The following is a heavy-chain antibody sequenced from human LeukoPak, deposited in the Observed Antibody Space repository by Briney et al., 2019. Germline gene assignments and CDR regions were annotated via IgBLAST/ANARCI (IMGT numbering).Heavy chain of an antibody. CDR1: GYTFTGYY. J-gene: IGHJ4*02. CDR2: INPNTGGT. Sequence: ASVKVSRKASGYTFTGYYMHWLRQPPGQGLEWMGWINPNTGGTNYAQKFQGRVTMTSDTSINTAYMELSSLRSDDTAVYYCAREDMIRGVMQFDYWGQGTLVTVSS. V-gene: IGHV1-2*02. D-gene: IGHD3-10*01. CDR3: AREDMIRGVMQFDY.